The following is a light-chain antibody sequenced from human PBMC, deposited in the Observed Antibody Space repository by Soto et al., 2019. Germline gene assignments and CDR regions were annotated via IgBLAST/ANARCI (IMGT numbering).Light chain of an antibody. Sequence: DIQMTQSPSSLSASVGDRVTITCQASQDISNYLNWYQHKPGEAPKLLIYDASNLEIGASSRFSGSGSGTDFTFTTNNLQPEDIATYYCQQYDTLRITFGQGTRLEI. J-gene: IGKJ5*01. CDR1: QDISNY. CDR3: QQYDTLRIT. V-gene: IGKV1-33*01. CDR2: DAS.